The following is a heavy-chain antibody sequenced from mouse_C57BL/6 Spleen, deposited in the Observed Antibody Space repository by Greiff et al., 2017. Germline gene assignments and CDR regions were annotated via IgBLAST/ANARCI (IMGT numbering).Heavy chain of an antibody. D-gene: IGHD2-4*01. V-gene: IGHV14-2*01. J-gene: IGHJ1*03. CDR2: IDPEDGET. Sequence: VQLQQSGAELVKPGASVKLSCTASGFNIKDYYMHWVKQRTEQGLEWIGRIDPEDGETTYAPKFQGKATITADPSSNTAYLQLSSLTSEDTAVYYCARSGDYDEYFDVWGTGTTVTVSS. CDR3: ARSGDYDEYFDV. CDR1: GFNIKDYY.